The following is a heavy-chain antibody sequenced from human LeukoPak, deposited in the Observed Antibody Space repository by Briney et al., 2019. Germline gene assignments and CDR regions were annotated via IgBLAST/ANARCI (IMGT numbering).Heavy chain of an antibody. CDR2: INPSGGST. Sequence: ASVNVSCKASGYTFTIYYMHWVRQAPGQGLEWMGIINPSGGSTSYAQRFQGRVTMTRDTSTSTVYMELSSLRSEDTAVYYCARDSSDVRSLIAHWGQGTLVTVSS. V-gene: IGHV1-46*01. CDR1: GYTFTIYY. D-gene: IGHD3-10*02. J-gene: IGHJ1*01. CDR3: ARDSSDVRSLIAH.